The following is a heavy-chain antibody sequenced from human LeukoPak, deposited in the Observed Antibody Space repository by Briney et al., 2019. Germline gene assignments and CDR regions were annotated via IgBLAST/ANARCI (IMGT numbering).Heavy chain of an antibody. CDR2: FDPEDGET. D-gene: IGHD1-26*01. CDR3: AAAVGATTWRVFDY. V-gene: IGHV1-24*01. Sequence: ASVKVSCKVSGYTLTELSMHWVRQAPGKGLEWMGGFDPEDGETIYAQKFQGRVTMTEDTSTDTAYMELSSLRSEDTAVYYCAAAVGATTWRVFDYWGQGTLVTVSS. CDR1: GYTLTELS. J-gene: IGHJ4*02.